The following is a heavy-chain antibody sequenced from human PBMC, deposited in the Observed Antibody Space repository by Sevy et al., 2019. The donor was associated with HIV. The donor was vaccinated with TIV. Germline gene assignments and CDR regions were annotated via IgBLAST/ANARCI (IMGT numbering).Heavy chain of an antibody. CDR1: GFNLSPYW. CDR2: IKQDGNEK. J-gene: IGHJ4*02. D-gene: IGHD3-22*01. V-gene: IGHV3-7*01. CDR3: ASNTYPYDSNTYYPVY. Sequence: GGYLRLSCVASGFNLSPYWMTWVRQAPGKGLEWVANIKQDGNEKYYVDSVKGRFTVSRDNAKNALYLQMYSLRVEDTAVYFCASNTYPYDSNTYYPVYWGQGTRVTVSS.